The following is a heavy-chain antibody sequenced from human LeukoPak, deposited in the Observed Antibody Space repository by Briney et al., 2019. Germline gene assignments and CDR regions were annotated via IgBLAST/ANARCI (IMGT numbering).Heavy chain of an antibody. J-gene: IGHJ3*02. CDR1: GCTFTGYY. D-gene: IGHD3-22*01. CDR2: INCNSGGT. V-gene: IGHV1-2*02. CDR3: ARKSLKYYDSLDAFDI. Sequence: ASVKVSCKTSGCTFTGYYLHWVRQAPGQGLEWVGWINCNSGGTNFAQKFQSRVTMTRERSIRTAYMELSRLRSDDTAVYYCARKSLKYYDSLDAFDIWGQGTMVTVS.